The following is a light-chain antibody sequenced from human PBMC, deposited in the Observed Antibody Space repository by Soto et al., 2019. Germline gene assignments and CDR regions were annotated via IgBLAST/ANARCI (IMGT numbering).Light chain of an antibody. CDR2: GAS. Sequence: EIVLTQSPGTLSLSPGERATLSCRASQSVNSRYLAWYQQKPGQAPRLLIFGASSRAAGIPDRFSGSGSGTDFTLTISRLEPEDFAVDYCQQYGSSPYTFGQGTKLEIK. CDR3: QQYGSSPYT. V-gene: IGKV3-20*01. CDR1: QSVNSRY. J-gene: IGKJ2*01.